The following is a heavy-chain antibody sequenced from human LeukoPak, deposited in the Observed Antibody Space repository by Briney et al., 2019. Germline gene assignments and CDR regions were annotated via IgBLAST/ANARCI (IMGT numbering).Heavy chain of an antibody. Sequence: SETLSLTCAVYGGSFSGYYWSWIRQPPGKGLEWIGEIYHSGSTNYNPSLKSRVTISVDKSKNQFSLKLSSVTAADTAVYYCARGRFGELFPFDYWGQGTLVTVSS. D-gene: IGHD3-10*01. CDR1: GGSFSGYY. J-gene: IGHJ4*02. CDR3: ARGRFGELFPFDY. CDR2: IYHSGST. V-gene: IGHV4-34*01.